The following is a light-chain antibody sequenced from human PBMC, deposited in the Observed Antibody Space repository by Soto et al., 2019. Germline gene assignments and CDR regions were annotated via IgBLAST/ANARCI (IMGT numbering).Light chain of an antibody. CDR1: QSVSSDY. Sequence: EIVLTQSPDTLSLSPGERATLSCRASQSVSSDYLVWYQQKPGQAPRLRIYGASSRATGIPDRFSGSGSGTDFNLTISRLEPEDLAVYYCQHYGNSPPSVTFGPGTKVDIK. CDR3: QHYGNSPPSVT. V-gene: IGKV3-20*01. CDR2: GAS. J-gene: IGKJ3*01.